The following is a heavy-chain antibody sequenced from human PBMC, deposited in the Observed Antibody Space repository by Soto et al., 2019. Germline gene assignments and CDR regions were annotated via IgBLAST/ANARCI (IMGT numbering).Heavy chain of an antibody. CDR1: GGSFSGYY. Sequence: SETLSLTCAVYGGSFSGYYWSWIRQPPGKGLEWIGEINHSGSTNYNPSLKSRVTISVDTSKNQFSLKLSSVTAADTAVYYCARGQLNSSWLYYFDYWGQGTLVTVSS. CDR3: ARGQLNSSWLYYFDY. V-gene: IGHV4-34*01. CDR2: INHSGST. D-gene: IGHD6-13*01. J-gene: IGHJ4*02.